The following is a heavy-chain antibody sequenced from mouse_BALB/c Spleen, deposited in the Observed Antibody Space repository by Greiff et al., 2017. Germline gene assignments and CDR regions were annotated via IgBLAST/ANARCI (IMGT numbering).Heavy chain of an antibody. CDR3: ARDNYYYGSTLVLAY. Sequence: VKLMESGPELVKPGASVRISCKASGYTFTSYYIHWVKQRPGQGLEWIGWIYPGNVNTKYNEKFKGKATLTADKSSSTAYMQLSSLTSEDSAVYFCARDNYYYGSTLVLAYWGQGTLVTVSA. V-gene: IGHV1S56*01. CDR2: IYPGNVNT. J-gene: IGHJ3*01. D-gene: IGHD1-1*01. CDR1: GYTFTSYY.